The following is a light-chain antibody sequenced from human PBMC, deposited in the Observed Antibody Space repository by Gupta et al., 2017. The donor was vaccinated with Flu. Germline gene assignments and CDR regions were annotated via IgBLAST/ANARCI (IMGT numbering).Light chain of an antibody. V-gene: IGLV7-46*01. CDR3: LVSNTNGRI. J-gene: IGLJ2*01. Sequence: QAVVPQEPSLTVSAGGTVTPTCPPDAGAATTGHYPYWFLQKPAQAPTTLIYDTKNRHSWTRGRFSGSLIGGKAALTLAGAQPEDEDDYYGLVSNTNGRIFGGGTKLTVL. CDR1: AGAATTGHY. CDR2: DTK.